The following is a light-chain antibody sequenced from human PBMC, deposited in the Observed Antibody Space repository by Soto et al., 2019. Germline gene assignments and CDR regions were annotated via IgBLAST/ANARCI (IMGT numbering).Light chain of an antibody. CDR2: DSD. CDR3: GTWDSSLSAVV. J-gene: IGLJ2*01. Sequence: QSVLTQPPSVSAAPGQKVTISCSGSSSNIGNNYVSWYQQLPGTVPKLLIYDSDKRPSGIPDRFSGSKSGTSASLGITGLQTGDEADYYCGTWDSSLSAVVLGGGTKVTVL. V-gene: IGLV1-51*01. CDR1: SSNIGNNY.